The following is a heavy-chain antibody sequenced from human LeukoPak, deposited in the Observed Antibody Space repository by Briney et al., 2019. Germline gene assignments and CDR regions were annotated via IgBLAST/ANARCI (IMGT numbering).Heavy chain of an antibody. CDR1: GFTFSDHY. Sequence: GGSLRLSCAASGFTFSDHYMAWVRQATGKGLDWVGRARDRAHSYTTEYAASVKGRFTVSRDDSKNSQYLQMHSLKTEDTAVYYCARGTVLVGATRFFEYWGQGTLVTVSS. J-gene: IGHJ4*02. CDR3: ARGTVLVGATRFFEY. D-gene: IGHD1-26*01. V-gene: IGHV3-72*01. CDR2: ARDRAHSYTT.